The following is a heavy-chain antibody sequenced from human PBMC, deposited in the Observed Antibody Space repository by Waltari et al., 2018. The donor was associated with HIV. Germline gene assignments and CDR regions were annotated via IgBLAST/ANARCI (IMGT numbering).Heavy chain of an antibody. V-gene: IGHV3-30*18. Sequence: QVQLVESGGGVVQPGRSLRLSCAASGFTFSSSGVRWVRQAPGKGLEWVAVISYDGSNKYYADSVKGRFTISRDNSKNTLYLQMNSLRAEDTAVYYCAKDPYYYDSSGYADYFDYWGQGTLVTVSS. CDR2: ISYDGSNK. CDR3: AKDPYYYDSSGYADYFDY. J-gene: IGHJ4*02. D-gene: IGHD3-22*01. CDR1: GFTFSSSG.